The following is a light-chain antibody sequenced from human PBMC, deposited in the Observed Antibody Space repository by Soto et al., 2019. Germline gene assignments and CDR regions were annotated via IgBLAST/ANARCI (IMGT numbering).Light chain of an antibody. CDR2: DAS. CDR3: QQYDSYSRT. CDR1: QSINTW. V-gene: IGKV1-5*01. J-gene: IGKJ1*01. Sequence: IQMTRSSSTLFASVGDRVTVTCRASQSINTWLAWYQQKPGKAPKLLIYDASSLQSGVPSRFTGRGSGTEFTLTISSLQPDAFATYYCQQYDSYSRTLGQGTKVDIK.